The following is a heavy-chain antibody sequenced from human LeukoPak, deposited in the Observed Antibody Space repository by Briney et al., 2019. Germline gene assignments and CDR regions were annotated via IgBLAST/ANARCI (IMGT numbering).Heavy chain of an antibody. D-gene: IGHD5-18*01. CDR1: GGSISSGGYS. J-gene: IGHJ4*02. CDR3: ARDVDTAMGYDY. V-gene: IGHV4-30-2*01. CDR2: IYHSGST. Sequence: SETLSLTCAVSGGSISSGGYSWSWIRQPPGKGLEWIGYIYHSGSTYYNPSLKSRVTISVDTSKNQFSLKLSSVTAADTAVYYCARDVDTAMGYDYWGQGTLVTVSS.